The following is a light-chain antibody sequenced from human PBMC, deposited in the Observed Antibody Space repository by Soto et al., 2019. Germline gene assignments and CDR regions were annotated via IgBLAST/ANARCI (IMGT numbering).Light chain of an antibody. CDR3: CSNAGSRTLV. CDR2: EGS. CDR1: TSDVGTYNL. J-gene: IGLJ2*01. V-gene: IGLV2-23*01. Sequence: QSALTQPASVSGSPGQSITISCTGTTSDVGTYNLVSWYQHHPGKAPKLMIYEGSKRPSGVSNRFSGSKSGNTASLTISGLQAEDEADYYCCSNAGSRTLVFGGGTKVTIL.